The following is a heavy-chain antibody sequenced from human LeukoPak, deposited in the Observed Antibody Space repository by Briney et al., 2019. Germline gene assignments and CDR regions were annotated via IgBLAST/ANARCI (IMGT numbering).Heavy chain of an antibody. D-gene: IGHD3-22*01. CDR2: IYTSGST. V-gene: IGHV4-61*02. J-gene: IGHJ4*02. CDR3: ARGSFYFDSSGYRYYFDY. CDR1: GGSISSGSYY. Sequence: PSQTLSLTCTVSGGSISSGSYYWSWIRQPAGKGLEWIGRIYTSGSTNYKPSLRRRVTISVDTSKNQFSLKLSSVTAADTAVYYCARGSFYFDSSGYRYYFDYWGQGTLVTVSS.